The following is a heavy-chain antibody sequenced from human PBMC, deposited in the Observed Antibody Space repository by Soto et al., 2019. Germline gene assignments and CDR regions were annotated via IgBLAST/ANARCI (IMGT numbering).Heavy chain of an antibody. Sequence: ASVKVSCKASGYTFTSYAMHWVRQAPGQRLEWMGWINAGNGNTKYSQKFQGRVTITRDTSASTAYMELSSLGAEDTAVYYCARNFCRRTSCNLPNWFDLWGQGTLVTSPQ. CDR3: ARNFCRRTSCNLPNWFDL. D-gene: IGHD2-2*01. CDR2: INAGNGNT. J-gene: IGHJ5*02. CDR1: GYTFTSYA. V-gene: IGHV1-3*01.